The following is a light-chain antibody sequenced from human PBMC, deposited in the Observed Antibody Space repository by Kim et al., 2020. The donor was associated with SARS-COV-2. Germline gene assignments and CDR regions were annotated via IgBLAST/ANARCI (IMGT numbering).Light chain of an antibody. CDR2: AAS. CDR3: QQSYSTPIT. J-gene: IGKJ5*01. CDR1: QSISSY. V-gene: IGKV1-39*01. Sequence: ASVGDRVTITCRASQSISSYLNWYQQKPGKAPKLLIYAASSLQSGVPSRFSVSGSGTDFTLTISSLQPEDFATYYCQQSYSTPITFGQGTRLEIK.